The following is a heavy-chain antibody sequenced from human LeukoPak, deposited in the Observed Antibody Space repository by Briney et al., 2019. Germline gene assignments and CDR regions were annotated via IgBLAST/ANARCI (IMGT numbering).Heavy chain of an antibody. CDR3: ARERLGQGAFDI. V-gene: IGHV4-59*01. CDR1: GGSISSYY. Sequence: PSESLSLTCTVSGGSISSYYWSWIRQPPGKGLEWIGYIYYSGSTNYNASLKSRVTISVDRSKNQCSLKLWSVTAADTALYYCARERLGQGAFDIWGQGTMVTVSS. CDR2: IYYSGST. J-gene: IGHJ3*02.